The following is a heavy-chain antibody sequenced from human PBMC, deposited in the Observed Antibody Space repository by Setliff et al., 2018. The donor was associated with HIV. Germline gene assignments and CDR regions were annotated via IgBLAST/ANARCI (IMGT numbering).Heavy chain of an antibody. CDR2: IHYSGST. CDR1: SGSISGGVHY. Sequence: PSETLSLTCTVSSGSISGGVHYWSWIRQHPGKGLEWIGYIHYSGSTYYNPSLKDQVTISVDTSKNRLSLKLSSVTAADAAVYYCARAMSSSWYIDGFDIWGQGTVVTVSS. V-gene: IGHV4-31*01. J-gene: IGHJ3*02. CDR3: ARAMSSSWYIDGFDI. D-gene: IGHD6-13*01.